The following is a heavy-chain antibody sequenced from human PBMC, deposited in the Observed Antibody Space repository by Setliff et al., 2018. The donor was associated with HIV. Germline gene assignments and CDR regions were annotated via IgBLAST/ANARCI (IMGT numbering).Heavy chain of an antibody. CDR1: GYNFTNYG. V-gene: IGHV1-18*01. D-gene: IGHD1-26*01. Sequence: ASVKVSCKASGYNFTNYGINWVRQAPGQGLEWMGWISTYNGNTNYAQKFQGRVTMTTDTSTTTACMELRSLRSDDTAVYYCARGGVGLTGRAGSAGPRAFDIWGQGTMVTVS. J-gene: IGHJ3*02. CDR2: ISTYNGNT. CDR3: ARGGVGLTGRAGSAGPRAFDI.